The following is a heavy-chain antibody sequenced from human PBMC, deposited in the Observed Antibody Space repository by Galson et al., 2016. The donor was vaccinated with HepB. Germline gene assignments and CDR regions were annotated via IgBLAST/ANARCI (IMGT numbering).Heavy chain of an antibody. J-gene: IGHJ3*02. D-gene: IGHD4-17*01. V-gene: IGHV3-74*01. CDR2: IHSDGSTT. CDR1: GFFFSNFV. CDR3: ARESPTTAGAFDI. Sequence: SLRLSCAASGFFFSNFVMPWVRQAPGKGLVWVSSIHSDGSTTSYADYVKGRFTVSRDNAKNTLYMQMNSLRAEDTAVYYCARESPTTAGAFDIWGQGTMVTVSS.